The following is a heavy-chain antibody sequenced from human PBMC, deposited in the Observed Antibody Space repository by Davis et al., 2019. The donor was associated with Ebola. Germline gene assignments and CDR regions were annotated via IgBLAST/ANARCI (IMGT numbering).Heavy chain of an antibody. D-gene: IGHD3-3*01. CDR1: GFIFSNYW. CDR3: AKGFHDFWSGALDY. V-gene: IGHV3-7*01. CDR2: IKQDGGEK. Sequence: GGSLRLSCAASGFIFSNYWMSWVRQAPGKGPEWVAIIKQDGGEKYYVDSVKGRFTISRDNSKNLLYLQMNSLRGEDTAVYYCAKGFHDFWSGALDYWGQGALVTVSS. J-gene: IGHJ4*02.